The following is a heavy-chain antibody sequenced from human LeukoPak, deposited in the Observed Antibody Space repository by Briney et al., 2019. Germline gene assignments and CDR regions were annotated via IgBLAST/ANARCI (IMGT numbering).Heavy chain of an antibody. CDR2: ISYDGSNK. J-gene: IGHJ4*02. D-gene: IGHD3-10*01. CDR3: AKDDTMVRGAAFDY. Sequence: PGGSLRLSCAASGFTFSSYGMHWVRQAPGKGLEWVAVISYDGSNKYYADSVKGRFTISRDNSKNTLYLQMNSLRAEDTAVYYCAKDDTMVRGAAFDYWGQGTLVTVSS. CDR1: GFTFSSYG. V-gene: IGHV3-30*18.